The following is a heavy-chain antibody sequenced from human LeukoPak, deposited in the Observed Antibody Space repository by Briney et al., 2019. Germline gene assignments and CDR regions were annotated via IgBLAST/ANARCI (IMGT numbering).Heavy chain of an antibody. J-gene: IGHJ4*02. CDR3: ARGREQWLVQFDY. CDR1: GGSFSGYY. V-gene: IGHV4-34*01. CDR2: INHSGST. D-gene: IGHD6-19*01. Sequence: SETLSLTCAVYGGSFSGYYWSWTRQPPGKGLEWIGEINHSGSTNYNPSLKSRVTISVDTSKNQFSLKLSSVTAADTAVYYCARGREQWLVQFDYWGQGTLVTVSS.